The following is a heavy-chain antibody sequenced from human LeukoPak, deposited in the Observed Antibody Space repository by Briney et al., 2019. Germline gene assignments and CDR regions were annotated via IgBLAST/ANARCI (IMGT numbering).Heavy chain of an antibody. CDR1: GGTFSSYA. Sequence: SVKVSCKASGGTFSSYAISWVRQAPGQGLEWVGGIIPIFGTANYAQKFQGRVTITADESTSTAYMELSSLRSEDTAVYYCARGGDGYNWYYYYYYMDVWGKGTTVTVSS. J-gene: IGHJ6*03. D-gene: IGHD5-24*01. V-gene: IGHV1-69*13. CDR2: IIPIFGTA. CDR3: ARGGDGYNWYYYYYYMDV.